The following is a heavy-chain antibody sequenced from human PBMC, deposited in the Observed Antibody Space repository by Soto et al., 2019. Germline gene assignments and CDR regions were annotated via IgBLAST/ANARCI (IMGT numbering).Heavy chain of an antibody. CDR1: GYKFISHS. CDR3: ARGAFCGGAPGCRDMDV. CDR2: ISAYNGNT. V-gene: IGHV1-18*01. J-gene: IGHJ6*02. D-gene: IGHD2-21*01. Sequence: ASVKVSCKSSGYKFISHSITWVRQAPGQGLEWMGRISAYNGNTNYAQKLQGRVTMTTDTSTNTAYMELRSLRSDDTAVYYCARGAFCGGAPGCRDMDVWGQGTTVTVSS.